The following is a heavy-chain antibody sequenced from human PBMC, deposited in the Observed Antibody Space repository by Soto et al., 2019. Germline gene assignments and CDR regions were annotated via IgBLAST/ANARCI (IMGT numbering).Heavy chain of an antibody. CDR3: ARAPKGSSGSYSAFDI. V-gene: IGHV1-46*01. CDR2: INPSGGST. J-gene: IGHJ3*02. CDR1: GYTFTSYY. D-gene: IGHD1-26*01. Sequence: ASVKVSCKASGYTFTSYYMHWVRQAPGQGLEWMGIINPSGGSTSYAQKFQGRVTMTRDTSTSTVYMELSSLRSEDTAVYYCARAPKGSSGSYSAFDIWGQGTMVTVSS.